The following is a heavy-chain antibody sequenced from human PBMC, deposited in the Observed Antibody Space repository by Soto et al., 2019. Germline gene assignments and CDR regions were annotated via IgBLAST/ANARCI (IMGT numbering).Heavy chain of an antibody. CDR2: DYYLGST. V-gene: IGHV4-59*01. CDR1: GGSMSEYF. CDR3: ARDGYDGSGSPYPAY. Sequence: PSETLSLTCTVSGGSMSEYFWSWIRQSPGKGLEWIGYDYYLGSTDYNPSLKSRVTISVDTSKRQFSLKLSSVTVADTAVYYCARDGYDGSGSPYPAYWGPGAQVTVSS. J-gene: IGHJ4*02. D-gene: IGHD3-10*01.